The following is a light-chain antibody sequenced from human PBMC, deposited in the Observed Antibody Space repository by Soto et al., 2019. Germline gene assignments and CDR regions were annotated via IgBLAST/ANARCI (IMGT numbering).Light chain of an antibody. CDR2: EVS. CDR1: SSDVGSYNL. CDR3: CSYAGSSTSV. V-gene: IGLV2-23*02. Sequence: HCVRTQPAYVTGVPGESITISSTGTSSDVGSYNLVSWYQQHPGKAPKLMIYEVSKRPSGVSNRFSGSKSGNTASLTIPGLQAEDEADYYCCSYAGSSTSVFGTGTKVTVL. J-gene: IGLJ1*01.